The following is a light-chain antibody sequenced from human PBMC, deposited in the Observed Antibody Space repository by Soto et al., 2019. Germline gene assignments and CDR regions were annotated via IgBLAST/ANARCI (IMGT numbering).Light chain of an antibody. V-gene: IGLV2-14*02. CDR2: EDT. Sequence: QSALTQPASVSGSPGQSITISCTGSPDLVSWYQQHPGSAPKLLIDEDTKRPSAVSERFSGSRSGNTASLAISGLRSEDEADYYCASWDGSLSGHVFGTGTKVTVL. CDR3: ASWDGSLSGHV. J-gene: IGLJ1*01. CDR1: SPDL.